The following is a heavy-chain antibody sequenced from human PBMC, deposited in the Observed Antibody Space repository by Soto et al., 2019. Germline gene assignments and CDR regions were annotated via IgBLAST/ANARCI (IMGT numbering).Heavy chain of an antibody. CDR1: GYTITELS. Sequence: ASWKLSCKFSGYTITELSMHWVRHAPGKGLEWMGGFDPEDGETIYAQKFQGRVTMTEDTSTDTAYMELSSLRSEDTAVYYCARGERGADNDYWGQGTLVSVSS. CDR2: FDPEDGET. J-gene: IGHJ4*02. V-gene: IGHV1-24*01. D-gene: IGHD1-1*01. CDR3: ARGERGADNDY.